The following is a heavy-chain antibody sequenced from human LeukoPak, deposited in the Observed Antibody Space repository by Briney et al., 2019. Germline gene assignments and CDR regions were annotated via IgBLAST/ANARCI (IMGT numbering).Heavy chain of an antibody. CDR2: ISYDGSNK. Sequence: AVISYDGSNKYYADSVKGRFTISRDNSKNTLYLQMNSLRAEDTAVYYCAMVPYDSSGYSVPWGQGTLVTVSS. D-gene: IGHD3-22*01. CDR3: AMVPYDSSGYSVP. J-gene: IGHJ5*02. V-gene: IGHV3-30*03.